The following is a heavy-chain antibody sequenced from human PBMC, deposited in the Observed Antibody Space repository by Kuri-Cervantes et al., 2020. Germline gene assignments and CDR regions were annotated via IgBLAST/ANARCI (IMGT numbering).Heavy chain of an antibody. CDR1: EFTFSTSA. J-gene: IGHJ6*03. CDR3: ARGDYAPGYYYYYMDV. CDR2: IRYDGSNK. V-gene: IGHV3-30*02. D-gene: IGHD3-16*01. Sequence: GESLKISCAASEFTFSTSAMHWVRQAPGKGLGWVAFIRYDGSNKYYADSVKGRFTISRDNSKNTLYLQMNSLRADDTAVYYCARGDYAPGYYYYYMDVWGKGTTVTVSS.